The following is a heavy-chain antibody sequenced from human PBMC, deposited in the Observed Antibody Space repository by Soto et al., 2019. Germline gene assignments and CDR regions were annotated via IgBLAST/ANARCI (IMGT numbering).Heavy chain of an antibody. V-gene: IGHV4-4*02. CDR1: GDSVNTDDW. D-gene: IGHD4-4*01. Sequence: QVQLQESGPGLVKPSGTLSLTCVVSGDSVNTDDWWNWVRQPPGKGLEWIGAIYHGGNIYYNPALKGRVTISLDKSKNEVSLELTSVTATDTAIYYCARDHQRSNPWSFDFWGQGTLVTVSS. CDR2: IYHGGNI. CDR3: ARDHQRSNPWSFDF. J-gene: IGHJ4*02.